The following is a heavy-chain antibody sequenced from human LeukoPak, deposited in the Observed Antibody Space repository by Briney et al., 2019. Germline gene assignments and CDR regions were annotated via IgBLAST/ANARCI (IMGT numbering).Heavy chain of an antibody. CDR1: GFTFSSYA. CDR3: AKSNLKYFDS. V-gene: IGHV3-23*01. CDR2: ISGSGGSA. J-gene: IGHJ4*02. Sequence: TGGSLRLSCAASGFTFSSYAMNWVRQAPGKGLEWVSLISGSGGSAYYADSVKGRFTVSRDNSKNTLYLQMNSLRAEDTAVYYCAKSNLKYFDSWGQGTLGTVSS.